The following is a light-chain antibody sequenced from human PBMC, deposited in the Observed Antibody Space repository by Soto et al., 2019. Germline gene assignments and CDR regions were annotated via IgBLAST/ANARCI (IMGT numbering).Light chain of an antibody. Sequence: EIVLTQSPATLSLSPGEGVTLSCRASQSVRSHLAWYQQKPGQPPRLLIYGASTRATGIPARFSGSGFGTEFTLTISSLQSEDFAVYYCQQYKNWPLFGQGTRLEI. CDR2: GAS. CDR3: QQYKNWPL. CDR1: QSVRSH. V-gene: IGKV3-15*01. J-gene: IGKJ5*01.